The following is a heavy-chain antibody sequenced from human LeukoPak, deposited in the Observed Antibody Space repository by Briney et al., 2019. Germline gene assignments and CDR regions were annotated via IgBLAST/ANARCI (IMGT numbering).Heavy chain of an antibody. CDR3: ARDRCSSTSSHCVDAFDI. D-gene: IGHD2-2*01. J-gene: IGHJ3*02. Sequence: PGGSLRLSCAASGFTFSSYSMNWVRQAPGKGLEWVSSISSSSSYIYYADSVKGRFTISRDNAKNSLYLQMNSLRAEDTAVYYCARDRCSSTSSHCVDAFDIWGQGTMVTVSS. V-gene: IGHV3-21*01. CDR1: GFTFSSYS. CDR2: ISSSSSYI.